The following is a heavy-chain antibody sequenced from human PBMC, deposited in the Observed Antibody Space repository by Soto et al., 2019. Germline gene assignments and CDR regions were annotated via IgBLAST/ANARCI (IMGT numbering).Heavy chain of an antibody. J-gene: IGHJ4*02. CDR3: ARRSRGAVAALDY. D-gene: IGHD6-19*01. CDR2: IYYSGST. Sequence: SETLSLTCTVSGGSISSSSYYWGWIRQPPGKGLEWIGSIYYSGSTYYNPSLKSRVTISVDTSKNQFSLKLSSVTAADTAVYYCARRSRGAVAALDYWGQGTLVTVSS. V-gene: IGHV4-39*01. CDR1: GGSISSSSYY.